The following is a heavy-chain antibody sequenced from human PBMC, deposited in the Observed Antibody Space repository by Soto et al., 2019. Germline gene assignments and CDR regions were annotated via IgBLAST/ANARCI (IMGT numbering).Heavy chain of an antibody. D-gene: IGHD2-21*01. Sequence: ASVKVSCKTSGYTFTTYFMHWVRQAPGQGLEWMGIINPSLASTTYAQKFQGRVTMTRDTSTTTVYLELSSLTSEDTDVYFCARQGLRDGYSNHVDYWG. CDR2: INPSLAST. CDR3: ARQGLRDGYSNHVDY. J-gene: IGHJ4*01. V-gene: IGHV1-46*03. CDR1: GYTFTTYF.